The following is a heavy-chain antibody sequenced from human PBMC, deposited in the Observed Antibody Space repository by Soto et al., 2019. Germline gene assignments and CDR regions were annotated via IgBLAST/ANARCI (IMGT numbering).Heavy chain of an antibody. CDR1: GFTFSSYS. J-gene: IGHJ6*03. V-gene: IGHV3-21*01. CDR3: ARDVRDDSSSWYGDYYYMDV. D-gene: IGHD6-13*01. Sequence: GGSLRLSCVASGFTFSSYSMNWVRQAPGKGLEWVSSISSSSSYIYYADSVKGRFTISRDNAKNSLYLQMNSLRAEDTAVYYCARDVRDDSSSWYGDYYYMDVWGKGTTVTVSS. CDR2: ISSSSSYI.